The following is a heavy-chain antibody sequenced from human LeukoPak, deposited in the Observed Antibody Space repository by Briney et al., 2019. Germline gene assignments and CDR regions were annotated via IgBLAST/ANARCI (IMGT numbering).Heavy chain of an antibody. CDR3: AAPYAAMADYYYGMDV. CDR1: GGSFSGYY. D-gene: IGHD5-18*01. V-gene: IGHV4-34*01. CDR2: INHSGST. J-gene: IGHJ6*02. Sequence: SETLSLTCAVYGGSFSGYYWSWIRQPPGMGLEWIGEINHSGSTNYNPSLKSRVTISVDTSKNQFSLKLSSVTAADTAVYYCAAPYAAMADYYYGMDVWGQGTTVTVSS.